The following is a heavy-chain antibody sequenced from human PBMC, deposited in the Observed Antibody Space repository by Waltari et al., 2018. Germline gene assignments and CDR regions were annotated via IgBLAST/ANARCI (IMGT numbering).Heavy chain of an antibody. Sequence: EVQLVQSGAEVKKPGESLKISCKGSGYSFTSYWIGWVRQMPGKGLEWMGIIYPGDSDTRYSPSFQGQVTISADKSISTAYLQWSSLKASDTAMYYCARTYYYDSSGGYYFDYWGQGTLVTVSS. V-gene: IGHV5-51*03. J-gene: IGHJ4*02. CDR3: ARTYYYDSSGGYYFDY. CDR1: GYSFTSYW. CDR2: IYPGDSDT. D-gene: IGHD3-22*01.